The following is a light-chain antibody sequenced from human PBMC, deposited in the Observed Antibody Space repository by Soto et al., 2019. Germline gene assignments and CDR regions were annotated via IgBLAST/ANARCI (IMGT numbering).Light chain of an antibody. Sequence: IQLTQSPSSLSASVGDRVTITCRASQGISSYLAWYQQKPGKAPKLLIYAASTLQSGVPSRFSSSGSGTDFTLTISSMQPDDFATFYCQQYNGYSRTFGQGTKVDI. J-gene: IGKJ1*01. CDR3: QQYNGYSRT. CDR1: QGISSY. V-gene: IGKV1-9*01. CDR2: AAS.